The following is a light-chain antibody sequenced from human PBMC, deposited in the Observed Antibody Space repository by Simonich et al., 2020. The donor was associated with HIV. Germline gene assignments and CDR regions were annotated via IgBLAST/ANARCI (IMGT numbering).Light chain of an antibody. J-gene: IGKJ2*01. CDR1: QGISSY. V-gene: IGKV1-8*01. CDR2: AAS. Sequence: AIRMTQSPSSLSASTGDRVTITCRASQGISSYLAWYQQKPGKAPKLLLYAASTLQSGVPSRFSGSGSGTDFTLTISCLQSEDFAVYYCQQYNNWPTFGQGTKLEIK. CDR3: QQYNNWPT.